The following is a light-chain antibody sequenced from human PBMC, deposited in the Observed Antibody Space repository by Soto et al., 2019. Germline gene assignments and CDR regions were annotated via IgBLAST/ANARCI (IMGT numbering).Light chain of an antibody. CDR2: EVS. J-gene: IGLJ1*01. CDR3: NSYTSSSTFV. Sequence: QSALIQPASVSGSPGQSITISCTGTSSDVGGYNYVSWYQQHPGKAPKLMIYEVSNRPSGVSNRFSGSRSVNTASLTISGLQAEDEAEYYCNSYTSSSTFVFGTGTKLTVL. V-gene: IGLV2-14*01. CDR1: SSDVGGYNY.